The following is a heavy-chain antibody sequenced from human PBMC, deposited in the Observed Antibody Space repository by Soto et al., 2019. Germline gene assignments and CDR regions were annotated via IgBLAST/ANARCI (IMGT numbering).Heavy chain of an antibody. V-gene: IGHV7-4-1*01. D-gene: IGHD3-10*01. J-gene: IGHJ6*02. CDR2: INTNTGNP. Sequence: QVPLVQSGSELKKPGASVKVSCKASGYTFTSYAMNWVRQAPGQGLEWMGWINTNTGNPTYAQGFTGRFVFSLDNAVSTAYLQICSLKAEDTAVYYCARSVNTMVRGRYYYYGMDVWGQGTTVTVSS. CDR3: ARSVNTMVRGRYYYYGMDV. CDR1: GYTFTSYA.